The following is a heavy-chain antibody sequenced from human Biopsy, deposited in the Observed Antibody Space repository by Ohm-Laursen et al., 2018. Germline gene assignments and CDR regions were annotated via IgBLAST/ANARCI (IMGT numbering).Heavy chain of an antibody. V-gene: IGHV1-2*02. J-gene: IGHJ1*01. CDR2: INPHSGTT. Sequence: ASVKVSCKVSGYTFTGQYLHWVRQVPGQGLEWMGWINPHSGTTKFAQDFQGRVTMTRDTSITTAYMELRRLRSDGTAVYYCAKGQDLRGGAEYFQHWGQGALVTVSS. CDR1: GYTFTGQY. D-gene: IGHD2-15*01. CDR3: AKGQDLRGGAEYFQH.